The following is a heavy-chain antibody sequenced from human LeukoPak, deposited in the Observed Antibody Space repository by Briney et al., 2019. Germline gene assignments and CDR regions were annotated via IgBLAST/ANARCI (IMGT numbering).Heavy chain of an antibody. V-gene: IGHV4-34*01. CDR3: ARGPEATYLQSGLDP. Sequence: PSETLSLTCAVYGGSFSGYYWSWIRQPPGKGLEWIGEINHSGSTNYNPSLKSRVTISVDTSKNQFSLKLSSVTAADTAVYYCARGPEATYLQSGLDPWGQGTLVTVSS. D-gene: IGHD4-11*01. J-gene: IGHJ5*02. CDR2: INHSGST. CDR1: GGSFSGYY.